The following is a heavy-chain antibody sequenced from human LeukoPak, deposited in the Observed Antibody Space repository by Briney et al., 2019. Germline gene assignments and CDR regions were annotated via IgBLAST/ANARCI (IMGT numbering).Heavy chain of an antibody. CDR3: ARASYGSGSYYVFQH. D-gene: IGHD3-10*01. CDR1: GGSISSYY. CDR2: IYYSGGT. Sequence: SETLSLTCTVSGGSISSYYWSWIRQPPGKGLEWIGYIYYSGGTNYNPSLKSRVTISVDTSKNQFSLKLSSVTAADTAVYYCARASYGSGSYYVFQHWGQGTLVTVSS. V-gene: IGHV4-59*01. J-gene: IGHJ1*01.